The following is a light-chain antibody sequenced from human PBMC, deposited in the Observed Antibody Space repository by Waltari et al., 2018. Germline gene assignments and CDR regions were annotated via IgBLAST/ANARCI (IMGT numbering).Light chain of an antibody. J-gene: IGKJ1*01. CDR3: QHYSSFPWT. CDR1: HGISSW. Sequence: DIQMTQSPSTLSASVGDRVNITCRARHGISSWLAWYQQKPGKAPNFLIYKTSSLESGVPSRFSGSGSGTEFTLTISGLQPNDFATYDCQHYSSFPWTFGQGTEVKIK. CDR2: KTS. V-gene: IGKV1-5*03.